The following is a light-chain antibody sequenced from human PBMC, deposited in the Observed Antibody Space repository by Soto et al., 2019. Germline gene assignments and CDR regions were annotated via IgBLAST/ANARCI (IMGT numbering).Light chain of an antibody. CDR2: TAS. Sequence: DIQMTQSPSVLSASVGDSVTISCRASQSINSNLNWYQQKPGKAPKLLVYTASNLHSGVPSRFIGSGSGTDFSLTISSLQPEDFATYYWQQSYKSLTFGPG. CDR3: QQSYKSLT. J-gene: IGKJ3*01. CDR1: QSINSN. V-gene: IGKV1-39*01.